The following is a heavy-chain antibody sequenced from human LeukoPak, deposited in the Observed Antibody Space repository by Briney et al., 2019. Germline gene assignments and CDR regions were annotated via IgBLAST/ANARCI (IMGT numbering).Heavy chain of an antibody. V-gene: IGHV3-23*01. Sequence: PGGSLRLSCAASGFTFNTYAMAWVRQAPGKGLEWVSAIIDSGDSTYYGDSVKGRFAISRDNSRNTLYLQMSSLRAEDTAIYYCAKGSRRSYPYYFDYWGQGTLVTVSS. J-gene: IGHJ4*02. CDR1: GFTFNTYA. CDR2: IIDSGDST. CDR3: AKGSRRSYPYYFDY. D-gene: IGHD1-26*01.